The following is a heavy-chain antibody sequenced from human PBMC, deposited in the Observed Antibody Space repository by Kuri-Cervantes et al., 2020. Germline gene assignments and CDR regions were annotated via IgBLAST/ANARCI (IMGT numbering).Heavy chain of an antibody. J-gene: IGHJ4*02. CDR1: GFTFSYAW. D-gene: IGHD5-12*01. V-gene: IGHV3-15*05. CDR3: VRGQYSGYDRSFDY. Sequence: GGSLRLSCAASGFTFSYAWMNWVRQVPGKGLEWVGRIKSESDGGTTDYVAPVKGRFTISRDDSKNTLYLEMNSLRAEDTAVYYCVRGQYSGYDRSFDYWGQGSLVTVSS. CDR2: IKSESDGGTT.